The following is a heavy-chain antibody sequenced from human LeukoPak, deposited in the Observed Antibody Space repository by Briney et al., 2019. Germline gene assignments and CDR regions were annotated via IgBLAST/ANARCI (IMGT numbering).Heavy chain of an antibody. V-gene: IGHV1-46*01. CDR2: TNPSGGST. CDR3: ARDSRGSGSYNWFDP. Sequence: ASVTVSCKSSGYTFTSYYMHWVRQAPGQGLEWMGITNPSGGSTSYAQKFQGRVTMTRDMSTSTVYMELSSLRSEDTAVYYCARDSRGSGSYNWFDPWGQGTLVTVSS. J-gene: IGHJ5*02. D-gene: IGHD3-10*01. CDR1: GYTFTSYY.